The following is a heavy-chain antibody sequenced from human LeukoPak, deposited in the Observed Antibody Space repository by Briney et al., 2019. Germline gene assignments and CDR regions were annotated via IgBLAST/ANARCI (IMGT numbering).Heavy chain of an antibody. V-gene: IGHV4-39*02. CDR1: GDSTSSDRYY. CDR2: IYYSGST. Sequence: ETLSLTCTVSGDSTSSDRYYGGWVRQPPGKGLEWIGNIYYSGSTYYNPSLKSRVAMSVDTSKNQFFLKLNSVTAADTAVYYCARGRPYSGGYHLDYWGQGTLVTVSA. CDR3: ARGRPYSGGYHLDY. J-gene: IGHJ4*02. D-gene: IGHD1-26*01.